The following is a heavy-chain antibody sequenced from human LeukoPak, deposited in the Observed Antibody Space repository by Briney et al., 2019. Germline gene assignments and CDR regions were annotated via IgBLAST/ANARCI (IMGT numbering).Heavy chain of an antibody. CDR3: ARASVHEWDI. V-gene: IGHV3-48*01. CDR2: ISSSSSTI. J-gene: IGHJ3*02. D-gene: IGHD3-3*01. CDR1: GFTFSSYR. Sequence: PGGSLRLSCAVSGFTFSSYRMNWVRQAPGKGLEWVSYISSSSSTIYYADSVKGRFTISRDNAKNSLYLQMNSLRAEDTAVYYCARASVHEWDIWGQGTMVTVSS.